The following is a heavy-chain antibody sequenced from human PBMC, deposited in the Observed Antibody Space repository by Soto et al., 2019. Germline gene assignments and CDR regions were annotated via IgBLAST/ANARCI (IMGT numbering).Heavy chain of an antibody. D-gene: IGHD5-18*01. CDR2: IIGNIGTT. V-gene: IGHV3-23*01. Sequence: GSLRLSFVASGFSFSSYDMSWVRQAPGKGLEWVSFIIGNIGTTYYADSVKGRFTISRDNSKNTLYLQMSRLGAEDTAAYYCAKGSTYSFYFDHWGQGTLVTVSS. CDR3: AKGSTYSFYFDH. J-gene: IGHJ4*01. CDR1: GFSFSSYD.